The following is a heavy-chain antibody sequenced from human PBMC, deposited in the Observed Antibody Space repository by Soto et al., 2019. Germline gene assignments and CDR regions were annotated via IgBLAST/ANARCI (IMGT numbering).Heavy chain of an antibody. CDR1: GFTFSSYA. CDR3: ARAGCDGGSCYALVGLRYGMDV. D-gene: IGHD2-15*01. Sequence: QVQLVEAGGGVVQPGRSLRLSCAASGFTFSSYARHWVRQAPGKGLVWVAVISYDGSNKYYADSVKGRFTISRGNSKNTLYLHMSSLSAEGRAVYYCARAGCDGGSCYALVGLRYGMDVWGQGTTVTVSS. J-gene: IGHJ6*02. V-gene: IGHV3-30-3*01. CDR2: ISYDGSNK.